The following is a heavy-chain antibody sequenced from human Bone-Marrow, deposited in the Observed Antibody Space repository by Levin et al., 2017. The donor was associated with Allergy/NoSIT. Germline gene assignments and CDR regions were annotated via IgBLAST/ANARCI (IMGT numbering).Heavy chain of an antibody. CDR3: ARDTGYSSGWGAFDI. CDR2: IYHSGST. V-gene: IGHV4-38-2*02. J-gene: IGHJ3*02. Sequence: PSETLSLTCTVSGYSISSGYYWGWIRQPPGKGLEWIGSIYHSGSTYYNPSLKSRVTISVDTSKNQFSLKLSSVTAADTAVYYCARDTGYSSGWGAFDIWGQGTMVTVSS. D-gene: IGHD6-19*01. CDR1: GYSISSGYY.